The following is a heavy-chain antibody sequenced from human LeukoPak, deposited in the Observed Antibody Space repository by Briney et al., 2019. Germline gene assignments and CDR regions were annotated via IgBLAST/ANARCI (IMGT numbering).Heavy chain of an antibody. CDR1: EFTVSDNY. Sequence: GGSLRLSCTASEFTVSDNYMSWVRQAPGKGLEGVSTLYIDGSTYYADAVKGRFTTSRDNFKNTLYLQMNRLRDEDTAVYYCASLNYDSTGYHGPVDYWGQGTLVTVSS. J-gene: IGHJ4*02. D-gene: IGHD3-22*01. V-gene: IGHV3-66*01. CDR3: ASLNYDSTGYHGPVDY. CDR2: LYIDGST.